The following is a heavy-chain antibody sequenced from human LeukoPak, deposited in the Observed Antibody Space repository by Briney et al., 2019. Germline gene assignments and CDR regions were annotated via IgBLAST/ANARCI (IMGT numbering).Heavy chain of an antibody. CDR1: GSTFSSYS. V-gene: IGHV3-21*01. CDR3: ARDRDILTGYYITDAFDI. Sequence: GGSLRLSCAASGSTFSSYSMNWVRQAPGKGLEWVSSISSSSSYIYYADSVKGRFTISRDNAKNSLYLQMNSLRAEDTAVYYCARDRDILTGYYITDAFDIWGQGTMVTVSS. J-gene: IGHJ3*02. D-gene: IGHD3-9*01. CDR2: ISSSSSYI.